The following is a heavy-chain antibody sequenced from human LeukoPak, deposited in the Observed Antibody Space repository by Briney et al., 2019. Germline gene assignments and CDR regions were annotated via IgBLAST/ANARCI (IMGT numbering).Heavy chain of an antibody. J-gene: IGHJ1*01. CDR2: IWYDGSNK. V-gene: IGHV3-33*06. D-gene: IGHD1-7*01. Sequence: GGSLRLSCAASGFTFSSYGMQWVRQAPGKGLEWVAVIWYDGSNKYYADSVKGRFTISRDNSKNTLYLQMNSLRAEDTAVYYCAKSLGTGTTAAEYFQHWGQGTLVTVSS. CDR1: GFTFSSYG. CDR3: AKSLGTGTTAAEYFQH.